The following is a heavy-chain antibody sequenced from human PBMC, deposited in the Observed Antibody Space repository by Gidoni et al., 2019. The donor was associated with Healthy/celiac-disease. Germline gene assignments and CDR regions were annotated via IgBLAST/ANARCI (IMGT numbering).Heavy chain of an antibody. CDR1: GVTFSSYA. V-gene: IGHV1-69*04. CDR3: AYIVVVVDAIQARFDP. Sequence: QVQLVQSGAEVKKPGSSVQVSCKASGVTFSSYAISWVRQAPGQGLEWMGRIIPILGIANYAKKFQGRVTITADKATSTADMELSSLRSEDTAVYYCAYIVVVVDAIQARFDPWGQGTLVTVSS. D-gene: IGHD2-15*01. CDR2: IIPILGIA. J-gene: IGHJ5*02.